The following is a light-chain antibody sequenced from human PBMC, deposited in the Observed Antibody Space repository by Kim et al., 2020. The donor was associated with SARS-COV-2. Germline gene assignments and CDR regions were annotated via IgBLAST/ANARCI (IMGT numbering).Light chain of an antibody. V-gene: IGKV3-20*01. CDR3: QQYGSSLPWT. Sequence: PGERATLSYRTSQSISSSYLGWYQQKPGQPPRLLIYAASSRATGIPDRFSGSGSGTDFTLTITRLEPEDFAVYYCQQYGSSLPWTFGQGTKVDIK. J-gene: IGKJ1*01. CDR2: AAS. CDR1: QSISSSY.